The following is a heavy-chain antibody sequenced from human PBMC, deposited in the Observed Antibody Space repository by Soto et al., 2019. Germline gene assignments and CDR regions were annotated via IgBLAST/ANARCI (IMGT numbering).Heavy chain of an antibody. V-gene: IGHV3-30*18. CDR3: AKATLRVVHPLVFDY. Sequence: PGGSLRLSCAASGFTFSSYGIHWVRQAPGKGLEWVAVISYDGSNKYYADSVKGRFTISRDNSKNTLYLQMNSLRAEDTAVYYCAKATLRVVHPLVFDYWGQGSLVTVSS. CDR2: ISYDGSNK. D-gene: IGHD3-3*01. J-gene: IGHJ4*02. CDR1: GFTFSSYG.